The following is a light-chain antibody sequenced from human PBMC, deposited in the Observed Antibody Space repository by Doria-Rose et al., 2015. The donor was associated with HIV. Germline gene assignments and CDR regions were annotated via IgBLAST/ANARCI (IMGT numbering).Light chain of an antibody. CDR1: QDISNY. Sequence: MTQTPSSLSASAGDRVTITCRASQDISNYVAWYHQKPGKIPKLLIYAAVTSQSGVPSRFSGSGSGRDFTLTITSLQPEDVATYFCQKYNSAPPTFGQGTKVEIK. V-gene: IGKV1-27*01. CDR2: AAV. CDR3: QKYNSAPPT. J-gene: IGKJ1*01.